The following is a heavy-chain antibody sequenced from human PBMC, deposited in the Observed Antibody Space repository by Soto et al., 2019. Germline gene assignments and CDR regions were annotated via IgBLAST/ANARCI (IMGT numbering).Heavy chain of an antibody. J-gene: IGHJ4*02. CDR3: ARGRTDY. V-gene: IGHV3-30-3*01. CDR1: GFTFSSYA. CDR2: ISYDGSNK. Sequence: GGSLRLSCAASGFTFSSYAMHWVRQAPGKGLEWVAVISYDGSNKYYADSVKGRFTISRDNSKNTLYLQMNSLRAEDTAVYYCARGRTDYWGQGTLVTVSS.